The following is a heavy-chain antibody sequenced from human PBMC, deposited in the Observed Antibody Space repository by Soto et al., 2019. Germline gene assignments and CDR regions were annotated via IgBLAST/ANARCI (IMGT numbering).Heavy chain of an antibody. CDR1: GGSFSVYY. J-gene: IGHJ6*02. V-gene: IGHV4-34*01. CDR3: ARGRKGATTYYYYGMDV. CDR2: INHSGST. D-gene: IGHD1-26*01. Sequence: SETLSLTCAVYGGSFSVYYWSWIRQPPGKGLEWIGEINHSGSTNYNPSLKSRVTISVDTSKNQFSLKLSSVTAADTAVYYCARGRKGATTYYYYGMDVWGQGTTVTVSS.